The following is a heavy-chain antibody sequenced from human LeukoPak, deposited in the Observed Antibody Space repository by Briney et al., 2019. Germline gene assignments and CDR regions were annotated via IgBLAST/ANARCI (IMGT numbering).Heavy chain of an antibody. CDR1: GGSISSGSYY. CDR3: AREVGVAAFRIAHLDY. D-gene: IGHD6-13*01. V-gene: IGHV4-61*02. CDR2: IYTSGST. J-gene: IGHJ4*02. Sequence: SETLSLTCTVSGGSISSGSYYWSWIRQPAGKGLEWIGRIYTSGSTNYNPSLKSRVTISVDTSKNQFSLKLSSVTAADTAVYYCAREVGVAAFRIAHLDYWGQGTLVTVSS.